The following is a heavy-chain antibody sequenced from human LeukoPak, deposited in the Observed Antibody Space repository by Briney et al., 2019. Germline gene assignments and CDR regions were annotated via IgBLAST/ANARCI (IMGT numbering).Heavy chain of an antibody. Sequence: PSETLSLTCAVHGGSFSGYYWSWIRQPPGKGLEWIGEINHSGSTNYNPSLKSRVTISLDTSKNQFSLKLSSVTAADTAVYYCARGPAADSSGWYGTDYWGQGTLVAVSS. D-gene: IGHD6-19*01. J-gene: IGHJ4*02. V-gene: IGHV4-34*01. CDR1: GGSFSGYY. CDR3: ARGPAADSSGWYGTDY. CDR2: INHSGST.